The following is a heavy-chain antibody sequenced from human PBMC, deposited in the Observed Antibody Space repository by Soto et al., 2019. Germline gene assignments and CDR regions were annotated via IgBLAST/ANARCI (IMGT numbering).Heavy chain of an antibody. CDR3: ARTYCGGDCSLGYYYYYMDV. CDR1: GGSISSSSYY. D-gene: IGHD2-21*01. Sequence: SETLSLTCTVSGGSISSSSYYWGWIRQPPGKGLEWIGSIYYSGSTYYNPSLKSRVTISVDTSKNQFSLKLLSVTAADTAVYYCARTYCGGDCSLGYYYYYMDVWGKGTTVTVSS. V-gene: IGHV4-39*01. J-gene: IGHJ6*03. CDR2: IYYSGST.